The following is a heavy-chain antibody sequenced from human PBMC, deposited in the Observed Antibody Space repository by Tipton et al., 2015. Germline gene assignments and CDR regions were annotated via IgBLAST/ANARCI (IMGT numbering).Heavy chain of an antibody. D-gene: IGHD5-18*01. Sequence: LRLSCTVSGGSLSSVTYYWTWVRQPPGKGLEWIGEIHHGGSTNYNPSLKSRVTMSVDTSKNQFSLRLSSVTAADTAVYYCARDPRDGYGHFDSWGQGILVTVSS. J-gene: IGHJ4*01. CDR1: GGSLSSVTYY. CDR3: ARDPRDGYGHFDS. CDR2: IHHGGST. V-gene: IGHV4-39*07.